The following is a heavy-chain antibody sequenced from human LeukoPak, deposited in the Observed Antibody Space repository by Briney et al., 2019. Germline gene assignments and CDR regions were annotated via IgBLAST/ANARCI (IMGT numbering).Heavy chain of an antibody. V-gene: IGHV3-23*01. D-gene: IGHD6-19*01. Sequence: AGSLRLSCAASGFTFSSFAMTWVRQAPGKGLEWVSSISGSVLDTYYADSVKGRFTISRDDSKSTLYLRMNSLRDEDTAIYYCAKETEYSSGWWDYWGQGTLVTVSS. CDR1: GFTFSSFA. CDR2: ISGSVLDT. J-gene: IGHJ4*02. CDR3: AKETEYSSGWWDY.